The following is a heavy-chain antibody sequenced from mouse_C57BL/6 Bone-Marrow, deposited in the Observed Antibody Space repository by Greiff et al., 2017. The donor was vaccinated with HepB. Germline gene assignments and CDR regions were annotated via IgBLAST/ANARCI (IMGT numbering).Heavy chain of an antibody. CDR2: INPSSGYT. CDR3: SRDDGYYGGAMDY. Sequence: VKLQESGAELAKPGASVKLSCKASGYTFTSYWMHWVKQRPGQGLEWIGYINPSSGYTKYNQKFKDKATFTADKSSSTAYMQLSSLTYEDSAVYYCSRDDGYYGGAMDYWGQGTSVTVSS. D-gene: IGHD2-3*01. J-gene: IGHJ4*01. V-gene: IGHV1-7*01. CDR1: GYTFTSYW.